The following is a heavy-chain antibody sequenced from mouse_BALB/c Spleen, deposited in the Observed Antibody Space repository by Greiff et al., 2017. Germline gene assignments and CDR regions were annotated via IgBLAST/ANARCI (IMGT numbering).Heavy chain of an antibody. CDR2: IDPENGDT. CDR1: GFNIKDNY. Sequence: EVQRVESGAELVRPGASVKLSCTASGFNIKDNYMHWVKQRPEQGLEWIGWIDPENGDTEYAPKFQGKATMTADTSSNTAYLQLSSLTSEDTAVYYCARWLLAYAMDYWGQGTSVTVSS. CDR3: ARWLLAYAMDY. J-gene: IGHJ4*01. V-gene: IGHV14-4*02. D-gene: IGHD2-3*01.